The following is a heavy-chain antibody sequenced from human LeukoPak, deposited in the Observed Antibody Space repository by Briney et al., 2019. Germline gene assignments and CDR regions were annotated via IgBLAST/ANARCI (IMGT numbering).Heavy chain of an antibody. V-gene: IGHV3-23*01. CDR1: GFTFSSYA. CDR2: ISGGGATT. D-gene: IGHD2-2*01. Sequence: SGGSLRLSCAASGFTFSSYAMSWVRQAPGKGLEWLSSISGGGATTYYADSVKGRFTISRDNSKSTLYLQMNSLRAEDTAFYYCAKDLGYCSSTTCYGFDYWGQGTLVTVSS. CDR3: AKDLGYCSSTTCYGFDY. J-gene: IGHJ4*02.